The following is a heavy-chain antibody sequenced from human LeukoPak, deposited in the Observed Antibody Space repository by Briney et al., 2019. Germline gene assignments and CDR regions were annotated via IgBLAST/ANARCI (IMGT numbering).Heavy chain of an antibody. CDR1: GXSISSYY. D-gene: IGHD5-18*01. V-gene: IGHV4-59*01. CDR2: MYFGGSS. CDR3: TRASRGYSYGFAEY. Sequence: SETLSLTWTVSGXSISSYYGSWIRQPPGKGLEWIGYMYFGGSSNYNPSLKSRVTISVDTSKNQLSLNLNSVTAADTAVYYCTRASRGYSYGFAEYWGQGTLVTVSS. J-gene: IGHJ4*02.